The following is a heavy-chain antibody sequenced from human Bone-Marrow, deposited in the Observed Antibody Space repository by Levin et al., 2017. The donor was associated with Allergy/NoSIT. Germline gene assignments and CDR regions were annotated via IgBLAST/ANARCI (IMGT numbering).Heavy chain of an antibody. CDR1: GGFVSTATYY. Sequence: SETLSLTCTVSGGFVSTATYYWSWIRQSPGKGLEWIAYIYYNGSTNDNPSLKSRVTISVDTSNNKVSLKLTSVTAADTAVYYCARGDYYDVSRDAFDIWGQGTMVTVSP. J-gene: IGHJ3*02. V-gene: IGHV4-61*01. CDR2: IYYNGST. D-gene: IGHD3-22*01. CDR3: ARGDYYDVSRDAFDI.